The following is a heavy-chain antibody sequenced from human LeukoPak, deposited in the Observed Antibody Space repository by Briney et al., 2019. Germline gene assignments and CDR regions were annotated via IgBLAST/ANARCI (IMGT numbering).Heavy chain of an antibody. CDR2: MNANSGYP. Sequence: ASVTVSCKASGYTFTSYDLNWVRQATGQGLEWMGWMNANSGYPGYAQKFQGRVTMTRSTSISTAYMELSSLRSEDTAVYYCAALVGSGFSDAFDIWGQGTMVTVSP. CDR3: AALVGSGFSDAFDI. CDR1: GYTFTSYD. J-gene: IGHJ3*02. V-gene: IGHV1-8*01. D-gene: IGHD3-22*01.